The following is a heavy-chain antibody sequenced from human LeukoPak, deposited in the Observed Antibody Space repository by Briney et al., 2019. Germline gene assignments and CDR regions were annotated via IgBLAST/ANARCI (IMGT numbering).Heavy chain of an antibody. CDR2: ISGSGGST. D-gene: IGHD6-13*01. CDR3: AKEAYSSSWPHYGMDV. J-gene: IGHJ6*02. V-gene: IGHV3-23*01. CDR1: GFTFSDYY. Sequence: PGGSLRLSCAASGFTFSDYYMSWVRQAPGKGLEWVSAISGSGGSTYYADSVKGRFTISRDNSKNTLYLQMNSLRAEDTAVYYCAKEAYSSSWPHYGMDVWGQGTTVTVSS.